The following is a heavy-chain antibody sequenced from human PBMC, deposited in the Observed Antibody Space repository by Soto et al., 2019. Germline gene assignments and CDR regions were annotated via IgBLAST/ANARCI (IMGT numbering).Heavy chain of an antibody. CDR3: ARGGDGYNYPSIY. Sequence: SVKVSRNASVGTLSRYAISCVRQAPGQGLEWMGGIIPIFGTANYAQKFQGRVTITADESTSTAYMELSSLRSEDTAVYYCARGGDGYNYPSIYWGQGTLVTVSS. D-gene: IGHD5-12*01. V-gene: IGHV1-69*13. CDR1: VGTLSRYA. J-gene: IGHJ4*02. CDR2: IIPIFGTA.